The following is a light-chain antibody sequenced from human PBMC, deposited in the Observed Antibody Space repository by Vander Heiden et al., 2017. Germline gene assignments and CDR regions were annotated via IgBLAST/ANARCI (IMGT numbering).Light chain of an antibody. J-gene: IGKJ1*01. CDR1: QDISNN. V-gene: IGKV1-33*01. CDR2: DTS. CDR3: QQYANVPRT. Sequence: DNQMTQSPSSLSASVGDRVTFTCQASQDISNNLNWYQQKPGKAPELLIFDTSNLQTGVPSRFSGSGYGTDFTVTISGLQPEDIATYFCQQYANVPRTFGQGTRVELK.